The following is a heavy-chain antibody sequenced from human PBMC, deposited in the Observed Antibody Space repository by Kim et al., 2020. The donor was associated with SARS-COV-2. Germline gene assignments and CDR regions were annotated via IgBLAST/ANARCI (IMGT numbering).Heavy chain of an antibody. Sequence: SGPTLVKPTQTLTLTCTFSGFSLSTSGVGVGWIRQPPGKALEWLALIYWDDDKRYSPSLKSRLTITKDTSKNQVVLTMTNMDPVDTATYYCAHNSDYYDSSGYSRYYYGMDVWGQGTTVTVSS. CDR1: GFSLSTSGVG. V-gene: IGHV2-5*02. J-gene: IGHJ6*02. D-gene: IGHD3-22*01. CDR3: AHNSDYYDSSGYSRYYYGMDV. CDR2: IYWDDDK.